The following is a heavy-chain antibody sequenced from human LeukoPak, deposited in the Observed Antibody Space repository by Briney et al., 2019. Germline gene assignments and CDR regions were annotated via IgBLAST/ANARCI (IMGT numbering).Heavy chain of an antibody. D-gene: IGHD3-10*01. CDR3: ARDSGTTGEVKFDP. J-gene: IGHJ5*02. Sequence: SETLSLTCTVSGDSISRYYWSWIRQPAGRGLEWIGRIYNGGIITYNPSTKSRVTMSIDTSNNQFSLRLRFVTAADTAVYYCARDSGTTGEVKFDPWGQGTLVTVSS. CDR1: GDSISRYY. V-gene: IGHV4-4*07. CDR2: IYNGGII.